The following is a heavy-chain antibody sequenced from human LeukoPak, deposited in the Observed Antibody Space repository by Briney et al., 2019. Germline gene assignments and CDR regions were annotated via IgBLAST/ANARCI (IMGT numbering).Heavy chain of an antibody. J-gene: IGHJ4*02. CDR1: GGSISDYY. Sequence: PSETLSLTCTVSGGSISDYYWSWIRQPAGKGLEWLGRIYTSGSTKYNPSLESRVTTSVDTSKNQFSLKLSFVTAADTAVYYCARVGSGYDYFDYWGQGTLVTVSS. V-gene: IGHV4-4*07. CDR3: ARVGSGYDYFDY. D-gene: IGHD3-22*01. CDR2: IYTSGST.